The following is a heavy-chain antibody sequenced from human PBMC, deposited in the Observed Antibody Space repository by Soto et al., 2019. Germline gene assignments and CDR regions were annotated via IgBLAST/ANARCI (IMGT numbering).Heavy chain of an antibody. CDR2: IYHSGST. Sequence: QVQLQESGPGLVKPSETLSLTCGVSGGSIRSNKWWSWVRQPPGKGLEWIGGIYHSGSTNYNPSLLRRGASSVDNAKIPFSLKLISVTAADTAVYYCARWGDWMRQVRWGEGTLVTVSS. V-gene: IGHV4-4*02. J-gene: IGHJ4*02. CDR3: ARWGDWMRQVR. D-gene: IGHD1-1*01. CDR1: GGSIRSNKW.